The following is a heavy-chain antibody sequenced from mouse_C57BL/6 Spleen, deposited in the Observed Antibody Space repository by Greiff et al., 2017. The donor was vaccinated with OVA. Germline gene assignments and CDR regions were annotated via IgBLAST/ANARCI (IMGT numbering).Heavy chain of an antibody. J-gene: IGHJ2*01. V-gene: IGHV5-9*01. Sequence: EVNVVESGGGLVKPGGSLKLSCAASGFTFSSYTMSWVRQTPEKRLEWVATISGGGGNTYYPDSVKGRFTISRDNAKNTLYLQMSSLRSEDTALYYCARQGSRYYFDYWGQGTTLTVSS. CDR2: ISGGGGNT. CDR3: ARQGSRYYFDY. CDR1: GFTFSSYT.